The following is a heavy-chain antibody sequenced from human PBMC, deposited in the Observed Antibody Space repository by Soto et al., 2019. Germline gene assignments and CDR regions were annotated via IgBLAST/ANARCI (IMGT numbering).Heavy chain of an antibody. CDR1: GGSFSGYY. V-gene: IGHV4-34*01. D-gene: IGHD2-2*01. CDR3: ARDGFCTSTTCRVGNWFDP. Sequence: QVQLQQWGAGLLKPSETLSLTCVVYGGSFSGYYWSWIRQSPGRGRGWIGGINHRGSTNYNPSLESRVTISVDTSKNQFSLKLPSVTAADTAMYYCARDGFCTSTTCRVGNWFDPWGQGTLVTVSS. CDR2: INHRGST. J-gene: IGHJ5*02.